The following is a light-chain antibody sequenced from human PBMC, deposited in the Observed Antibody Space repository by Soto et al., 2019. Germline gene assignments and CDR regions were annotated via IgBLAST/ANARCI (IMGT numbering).Light chain of an antibody. CDR2: GAS. V-gene: IGKV3-15*01. CDR3: QQYNNLPPTWT. J-gene: IGKJ1*01. CDR1: QSVSSN. Sequence: EIVMTQSPATLSVSPGERATLSCRASQSVSSNLAWYQQKPGQAPRLLIYGASTRATGIPARFSGSGSGTEFTLTISSLQSEDFAVYYCQQYNNLPPTWTFGQGTKAEIK.